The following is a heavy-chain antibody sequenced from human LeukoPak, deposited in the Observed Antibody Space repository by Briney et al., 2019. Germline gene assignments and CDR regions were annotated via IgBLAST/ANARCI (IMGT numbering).Heavy chain of an antibody. V-gene: IGHV3-9*01. CDR2: ISWNSGSI. Sequence: GRSLGLSCAASGFTFDDYAMHWVRQAPGKGLEWVSGISWNSGSIGYADSVKGRFTISRDNAKNSLYLQMNSLRDEDTALYYCAKDISPTGTDDYYYYGMDVWGQGTTVTVSS. CDR3: AKDISPTGTDDYYYYGMDV. J-gene: IGHJ6*02. CDR1: GFTFDDYA. D-gene: IGHD1-1*01.